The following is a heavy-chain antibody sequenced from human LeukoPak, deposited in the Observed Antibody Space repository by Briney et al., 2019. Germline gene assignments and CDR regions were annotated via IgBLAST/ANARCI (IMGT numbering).Heavy chain of an antibody. D-gene: IGHD4-17*01. V-gene: IGHV3-23*01. CDR1: GFTFRSHA. CDR3: ARGRTVRAFDI. CDR2: IYENGGTT. Sequence: PGGSLRLSCVGSGFTFRSHAMSWVRQAPEKGLEFVSGIYENGGTTYYADSVKGRFTISRDNAKNSLYPQMDSLRDEDTAVYYCARGRTVRAFDIWGQGTMVTVSS. J-gene: IGHJ3*02.